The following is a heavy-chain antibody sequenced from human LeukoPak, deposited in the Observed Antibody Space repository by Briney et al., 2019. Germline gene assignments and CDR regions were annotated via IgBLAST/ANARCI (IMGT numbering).Heavy chain of an antibody. CDR3: SKSRYYYGSGSYYSAYLMDV. J-gene: IGHJ6*02. CDR1: GGSISSYY. V-gene: IGHV4-59*01. D-gene: IGHD3-10*01. CDR2: MYSSGST. Sequence: TSETLSLTCTVSGGSISSYYWSWIRQPPGKGLEWIGYMYSSGSTNYNPSLKSRVTISVDTSKNQFSLKLSSVTAADTAVYYCSKSRYYYGSGSYYSAYLMDVWGQGTMVTVSS.